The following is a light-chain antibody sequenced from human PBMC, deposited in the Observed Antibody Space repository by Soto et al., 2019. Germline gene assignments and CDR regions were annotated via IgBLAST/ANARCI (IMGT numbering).Light chain of an antibody. V-gene: IGKV3-20*01. CDR3: QQYDTSPYT. Sequence: ENVLTQSPGTLSLSPGERATLSCRASQSVSSSYLAWYQQKPGQAPRLLIYGASSRATGIPDRFSGSGPGTPFTLTISRLEPEDLAVYYCQQYDTSPYTFGQGTKLDI. CDR1: QSVSSSY. CDR2: GAS. J-gene: IGKJ2*01.